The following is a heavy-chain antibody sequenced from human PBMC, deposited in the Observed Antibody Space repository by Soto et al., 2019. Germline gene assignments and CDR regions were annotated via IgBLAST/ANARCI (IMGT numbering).Heavy chain of an antibody. CDR1: GGSINSGGYY. CDR3: ARGYRQSGYSSSWVFDY. CDR2: IFYSGST. J-gene: IGHJ4*02. D-gene: IGHD6-13*01. Sequence: QVQLQESGPGLVKPSQTLSLICTVSGGSINSGGYYWNWIRPHPGKGLEWIGYIFYSGSTYYNLFLGRRVTKSADTSENQCALNLSSVTAAGAGVYVCARGYRQSGYSSSWVFDYWGRGTLVNVSS. V-gene: IGHV4-31*03.